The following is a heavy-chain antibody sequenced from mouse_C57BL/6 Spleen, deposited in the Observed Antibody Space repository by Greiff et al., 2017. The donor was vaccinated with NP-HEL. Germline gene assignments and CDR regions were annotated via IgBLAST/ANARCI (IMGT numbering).Heavy chain of an antibody. V-gene: IGHV1-50*01. J-gene: IGHJ3*01. CDR2: IDPSDSYT. CDR1: GYTFTSYW. Sequence: QVQLQQSGAELVKPGASVKLSCKASGYTFTSYWMQWVKQRPGQGLEWIGEIDPSDSYTNYNQKFKGKATLTVDTSSSTAYMQLSSLTSEDSAVYYCARRLYYDYGGAYWGQGTLVTVSA. CDR3: ARRLYYDYGGAY. D-gene: IGHD2-4*01.